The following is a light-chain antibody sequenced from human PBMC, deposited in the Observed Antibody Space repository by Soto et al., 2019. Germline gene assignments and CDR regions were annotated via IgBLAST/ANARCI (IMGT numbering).Light chain of an antibody. CDR2: TAS. Sequence: IQMTQSPSSLSASVGDRVTISCRASQGVSNDLAWYQQKPGKAPKGLIYTASSLHSGVPSRFSGSGSGTDFTLTISCLQSEDFATYYCQQYNYFPATFGQGTKVDIK. V-gene: IGKV1-16*01. CDR1: QGVSND. J-gene: IGKJ1*01. CDR3: QQYNYFPAT.